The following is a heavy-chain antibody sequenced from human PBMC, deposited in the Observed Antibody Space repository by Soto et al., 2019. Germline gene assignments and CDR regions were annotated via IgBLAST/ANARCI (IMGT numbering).Heavy chain of an antibody. CDR3: ARESADLPSNFDY. J-gene: IGHJ4*02. V-gene: IGHV3-21*01. CDR2: MSSTTNYI. Sequence: GGSLRLSCAASGFTFTRYSMKWVRHAPGKGRELVSSMSSTTNYIYYADSMKGRFTVSRDNAKNSVYLEMNSLSAEDTAVYYCARESADLPSNFDYWGQGTLVTVSS. CDR1: GFTFTRYS.